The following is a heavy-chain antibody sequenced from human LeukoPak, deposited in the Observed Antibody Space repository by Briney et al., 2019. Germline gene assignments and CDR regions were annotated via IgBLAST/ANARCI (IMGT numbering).Heavy chain of an antibody. Sequence: PGGSLRLSCAASGFTISSYWMTWVRQAPGKGLEWVANIKQDGSKEYYVDSVKGRFTISRDNAENSLYLQMNSLKTEDTAVYYCARLNSGSYALDFWGQGTLVTVSS. D-gene: IGHD1-26*01. V-gene: IGHV3-7*03. CDR2: IKQDGSKE. CDR1: GFTISSYW. CDR3: ARLNSGSYALDF. J-gene: IGHJ4*02.